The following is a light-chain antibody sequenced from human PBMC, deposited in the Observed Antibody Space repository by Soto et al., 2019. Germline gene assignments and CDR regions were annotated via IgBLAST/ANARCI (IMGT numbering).Light chain of an antibody. Sequence: DIQMTQSPSTVSGSVGDRVTITCRATQDISTGLAWYQQKPGKAPKLLIYAASRLQGGVPSRFRGSGSGTDFTLTISTLQPEDFATYYCQQANSFPLTFGGGTKVDLK. V-gene: IGKV1-12*01. CDR2: AAS. CDR1: QDISTG. CDR3: QQANSFPLT. J-gene: IGKJ4*01.